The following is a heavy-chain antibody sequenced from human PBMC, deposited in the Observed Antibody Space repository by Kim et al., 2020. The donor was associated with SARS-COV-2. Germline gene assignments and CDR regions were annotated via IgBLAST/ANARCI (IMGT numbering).Heavy chain of an antibody. J-gene: IGHJ4*02. Sequence: GGSLRLSCSASGFTFSSYAMHWVRQAPGKGLEYVSAISSNGGSTYYADSVKGRFTISRDNSKNTLYLQMSSLRAEDTAVYYCVKDLQAYGDYSVRLDYWGQGTLVTVSS. D-gene: IGHD4-17*01. V-gene: IGHV3-64D*06. CDR2: ISSNGGST. CDR1: GFTFSSYA. CDR3: VKDLQAYGDYSVRLDY.